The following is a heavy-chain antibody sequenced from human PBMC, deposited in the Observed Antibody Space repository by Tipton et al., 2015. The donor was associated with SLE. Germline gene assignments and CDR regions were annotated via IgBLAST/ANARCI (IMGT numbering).Heavy chain of an antibody. D-gene: IGHD3-3*02. V-gene: IGHV4-59*01. CDR2: IYNSGST. CDR3: ARGALDY. CDR1: GGSISRYY. J-gene: IGHJ4*02. Sequence: LRLSCTVSGGSISRYYWSWIRQPPGKGLEWIGYIYNSGSTYYNPSLKSRVTISLDTTKSQFSLRLSSVTAADTAVYYCARGALDYWGQGTLVTVSS.